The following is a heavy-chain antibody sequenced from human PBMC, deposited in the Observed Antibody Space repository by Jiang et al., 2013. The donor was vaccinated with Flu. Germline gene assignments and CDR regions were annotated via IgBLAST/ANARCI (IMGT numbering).Heavy chain of an antibody. D-gene: IGHD2-2*01. Sequence: SGAEVKKPGSSVKVSCKASGGTFSSYAISWVRQAPGQGLEWMGGIIPIFGTANYAQKFQGRVTITADESTSTAYMELSSLRSEDTAVYYCARPLGYCSSTSCRSLDYYYYYGMDVWGQGTTVTVSS. CDR2: IIPIFGTA. V-gene: IGHV1-69*01. CDR3: ARPLGYCSSTSCRSLDYYYYYGMDV. CDR1: GGTFSSYA. J-gene: IGHJ6*02.